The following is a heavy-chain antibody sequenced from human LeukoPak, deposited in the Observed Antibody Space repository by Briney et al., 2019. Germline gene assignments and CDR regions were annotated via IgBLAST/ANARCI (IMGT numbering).Heavy chain of an antibody. CDR3: ARQIAAAGNWFDP. V-gene: IGHV4-39*01. Sequence: SETLSLTCTVSGGSISSNSYYWGWIRQPPGKGLEWIGGIYYSGSTYYNPSLKSRVTISVDTSKNQFSLKLSSVTAADTAVYYCARQIAAAGNWFDPWGQGTLVTVSS. CDR2: IYYSGST. D-gene: IGHD6-25*01. J-gene: IGHJ5*02. CDR1: GGSISSNSYY.